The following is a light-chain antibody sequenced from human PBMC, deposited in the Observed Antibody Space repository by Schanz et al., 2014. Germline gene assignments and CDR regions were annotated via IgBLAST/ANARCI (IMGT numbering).Light chain of an antibody. CDR1: SSNIGAGYD. CDR2: GNS. CDR3: CSYAGRPWV. J-gene: IGLJ3*02. V-gene: IGLV1-40*01. Sequence: QSVLTQPPSVSGAPGQRVTISCTGSSSNIGAGYDVHWYQQLPGTAPKLLIYGNSNRPSGGPGRFSGSRSGTSASLAITGLQAEDEADYYCCSYAGRPWVFGGGTKLTVL.